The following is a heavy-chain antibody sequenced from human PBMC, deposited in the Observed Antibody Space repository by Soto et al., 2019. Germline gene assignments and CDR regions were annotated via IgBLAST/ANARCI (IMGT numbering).Heavy chain of an antibody. D-gene: IGHD3-3*01. V-gene: IGHV3-21*01. CDR1: GFTFSSYS. CDR3: ARGISYYDFWSGWIHQGGDYGMDV. J-gene: IGHJ6*02. Sequence: SGGSLRLSCAASGFTFSSYSMNWVRQAPGKGLEWVSSISSSSSYIYYADSVKGRFTISRDNAKNSLYLQMNSLRAEDTAVYYCARGISYYDFWSGWIHQGGDYGMDVWGQGTTVTVSS. CDR2: ISSSSSYI.